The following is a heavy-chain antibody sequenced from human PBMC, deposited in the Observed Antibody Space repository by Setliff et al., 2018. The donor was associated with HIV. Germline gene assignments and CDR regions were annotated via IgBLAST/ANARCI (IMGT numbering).Heavy chain of an antibody. J-gene: IGHJ6*02. D-gene: IGHD3-10*01. Sequence: SETLSLTCTVSGGSISGSSYYWGWIRQSPEKGLEWIGSIFHAGGTYYNPSLKSRITISVDTSKNQFSLKVNSVTAADTAVYYCASPKERYYYGSGTNVREYYGMDVWGQGTTVTVSS. V-gene: IGHV4-39*07. CDR3: ASPKERYYYGSGTNVREYYGMDV. CDR2: IFHAGGT. CDR1: GGSISGSSYY.